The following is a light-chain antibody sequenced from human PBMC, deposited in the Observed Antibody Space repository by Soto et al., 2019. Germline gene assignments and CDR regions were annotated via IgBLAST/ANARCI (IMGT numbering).Light chain of an antibody. CDR3: QQYDRWPPNYT. CDR1: QSVSSN. Sequence: EIVMTQSPATLSVSPGERVTLSCRASQSVSSNLVWYQQKPGQAPRLLIYRASIRATGNPARFSGSGSGTEFTLTISSLQSEDFAVYYCQQYDRWPPNYTFGQGTKV. CDR2: RAS. J-gene: IGKJ2*01. V-gene: IGKV3-15*01.